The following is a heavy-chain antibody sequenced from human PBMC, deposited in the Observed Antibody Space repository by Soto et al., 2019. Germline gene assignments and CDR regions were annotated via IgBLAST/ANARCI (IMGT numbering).Heavy chain of an antibody. CDR3: ARVGIAAAGFDY. Sequence: ASVKVSCKASGYTFTSYAMHWVRQAPGQRLEWMGWINAGNGNTKYSQKFQGRVTITRDTSASTAYMELSSLRSEDTAVYYCARVGIAAAGFDYWGQGTLVTVSS. J-gene: IGHJ4*02. CDR1: GYTFTSYA. CDR2: INAGNGNT. D-gene: IGHD6-13*01. V-gene: IGHV1-3*01.